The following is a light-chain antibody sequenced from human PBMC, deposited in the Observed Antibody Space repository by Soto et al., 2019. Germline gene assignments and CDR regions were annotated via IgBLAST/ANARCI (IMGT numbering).Light chain of an antibody. V-gene: IGLV2-14*01. Sequence: QSALTQPASVSGSPGQSITISCTGTSSDIGGSDFVSWYQQHPGKAPKLMLYEVSHRPSGISNRFSGSKSGDTASLTISGLQAEDEADYYCSSYTGTSPLNWVFGGGTQLTVL. CDR2: EVS. CDR1: SSDIGGSDF. CDR3: SSYTGTSPLNWV. J-gene: IGLJ3*02.